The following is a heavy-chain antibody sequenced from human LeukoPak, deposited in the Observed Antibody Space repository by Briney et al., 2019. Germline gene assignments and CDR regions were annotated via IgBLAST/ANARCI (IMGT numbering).Heavy chain of an antibody. J-gene: IGHJ5*02. D-gene: IGHD3-16*01. Sequence: SETLSLTCTVSGYSISSGYYWGWIRQPPGKGLEWIGYVYYSGSTNYNPSLKSRVTISLDTSKNQFSLKLSSVTAADTAVYYCATGGIRFDPWGQGTLVTVSP. CDR1: GYSISSGYY. CDR3: ATGGIRFDP. CDR2: VYYSGST. V-gene: IGHV4-61*01.